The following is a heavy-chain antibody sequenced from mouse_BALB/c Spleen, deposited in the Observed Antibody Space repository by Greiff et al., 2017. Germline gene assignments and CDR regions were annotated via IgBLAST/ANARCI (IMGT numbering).Heavy chain of an antibody. V-gene: IGHV5-17*02. J-gene: IGHJ4*01. CDR3: ARSRYGNYAMDY. D-gene: IGHD2-10*02. CDR2: ISSGSSTI. Sequence: EVKLVESGGDLVKPGGSLKLSCAASGFTFSSFGMHWVRQAPEKGLEWVAYISSGSSTIYYADTVKGRFTISRDNPKNTLFLQMTSLRSEDTAMYYCARSRYGNYAMDYWGQGTSVTVSS. CDR1: GFTFSSFG.